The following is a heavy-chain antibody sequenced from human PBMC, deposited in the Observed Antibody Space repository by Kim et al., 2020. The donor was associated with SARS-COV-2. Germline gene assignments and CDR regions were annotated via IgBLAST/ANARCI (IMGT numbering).Heavy chain of an antibody. V-gene: IGHV3-30*18. D-gene: IGHD2-21*02. Sequence: GGSLRLSCAASGFTFSSYGMHWVRQAPGKGLEWVAVISYDGSNKYYADSVKGRFTISRDNSKNTLYLQMNSLRAEDTAVYYCAKDSMVTALDYWGQGTLVTVSS. CDR2: ISYDGSNK. CDR1: GFTFSSYG. J-gene: IGHJ4*02. CDR3: AKDSMVTALDY.